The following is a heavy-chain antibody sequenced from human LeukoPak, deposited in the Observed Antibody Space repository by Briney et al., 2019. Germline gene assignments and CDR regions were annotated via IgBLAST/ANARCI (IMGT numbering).Heavy chain of an antibody. CDR1: GFTFSNYY. V-gene: IGHV3-11*01. CDR2: ISASATTI. J-gene: IGHJ4*02. D-gene: IGHD6-19*01. CDR3: ARAVAGIPSDF. Sequence: GGSLRLSCAPSGFTFSNYYMGWIRQAPGKGLEWVSYISASATTIYYADSVKGRFTISRDNTKNSLYLQMNSLRAEDTALYYCARAVAGIPSDFWGQGTLVTVSS.